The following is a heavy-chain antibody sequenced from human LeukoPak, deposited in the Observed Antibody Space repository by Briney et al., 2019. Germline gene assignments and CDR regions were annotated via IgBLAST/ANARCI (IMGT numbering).Heavy chain of an antibody. CDR1: GYTFTSYY. CDR3: ARDPGATGDYGDGNWFDP. Sequence: ASVKVSCKASGYTFTSYYMHWVRQAPGQGLEWMGIINPSGGSTSYAQKFQGRVTMTRDTSTSTVYMELSSLRFEDTAVYYCARDPGATGDYGDGNWFDPWGQGTLVTVSS. D-gene: IGHD4-17*01. V-gene: IGHV1-46*01. CDR2: INPSGGST. J-gene: IGHJ5*02.